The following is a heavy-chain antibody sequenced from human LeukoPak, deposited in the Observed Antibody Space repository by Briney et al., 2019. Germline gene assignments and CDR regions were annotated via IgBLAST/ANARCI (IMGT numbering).Heavy chain of an antibody. CDR3: AKDIGSYYGNWFDP. Sequence: GGSLRLSCAASGFTVSSNYMSWVRQAPGKGLEWVSGISWNSGSIGYADSVKGRFTISRDNDKNSLYLQMNSLRAEDKALYYCAKDIGSYYGNWFDPWGQGTLVTVSS. CDR2: ISWNSGSI. V-gene: IGHV3-9*01. CDR1: GFTVSSNY. J-gene: IGHJ5*02. D-gene: IGHD1-26*01.